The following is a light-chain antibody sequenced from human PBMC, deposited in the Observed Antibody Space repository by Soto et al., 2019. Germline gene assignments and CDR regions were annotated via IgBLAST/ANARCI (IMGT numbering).Light chain of an antibody. CDR1: QDIRRY. CDR2: AAS. Sequence: DIQMTQSPSSLSATVGDRVTITCRASQDIRRYLNWYQQKPGKAPKVLMYAASSLQSGVPSRFSVSTSGTDCSLTISSLQPEEWATYYCQQSFNTPLTFGQGTKLEIK. J-gene: IGKJ2*01. V-gene: IGKV1-39*01. CDR3: QQSFNTPLT.